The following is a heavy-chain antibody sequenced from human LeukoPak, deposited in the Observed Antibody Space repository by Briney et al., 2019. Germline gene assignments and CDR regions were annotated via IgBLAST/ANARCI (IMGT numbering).Heavy chain of an antibody. CDR2: IDYSGFT. Sequence: SETLSLTCTVSGVSISSSYWSWIRQPPGKGLDWIGYIDYSGFTNYNPSLKSRLTLSVDTSKSQFSLKLSSVTAADTAVYYCARVNYDGSGSYYNPPWFDPWGQGTLVTVSS. D-gene: IGHD3-10*01. J-gene: IGHJ5*02. CDR1: GVSISSSY. V-gene: IGHV4-59*01. CDR3: ARVNYDGSGSYYNPPWFDP.